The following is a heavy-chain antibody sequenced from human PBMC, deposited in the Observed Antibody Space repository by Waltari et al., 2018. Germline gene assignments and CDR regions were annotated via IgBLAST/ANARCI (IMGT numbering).Heavy chain of an antibody. J-gene: IGHJ3*02. CDR3: VSRVNYDASDI. D-gene: IGHD4-4*01. CDR2: MSGSVGST. V-gene: IGHV3-23*04. Sequence: EVQLVESGGGLGQTGGSLRLSCAASGFTFSSYDMHWFRQAPGTGLEWVSAMSGSVGSTYYADSVKGLFTISRDNANNPLYLQMNSLRAEDTAVYYCVSRVNYDASDIWGQGTMVTVSS. CDR1: GFTFSSYD.